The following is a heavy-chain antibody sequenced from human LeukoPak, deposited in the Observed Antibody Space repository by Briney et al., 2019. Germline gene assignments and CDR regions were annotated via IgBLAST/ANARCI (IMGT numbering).Heavy chain of an antibody. CDR1: GGSISSSSYY. J-gene: IGHJ4*02. D-gene: IGHD3-22*01. CDR3: ARDGREYYYDSSGREYFDY. CDR2: IYYSGST. V-gene: IGHV4-39*07. Sequence: PSETLSLTCTVPGGSISSSSYYWGWIRQPPGKGLEWIGSIYYSGSTYYNPSLKSRVTISVDTSKNQFSLKLSSVTAADTAVYYCARDGREYYYDSSGREYFDYWGQGTLVTVSS.